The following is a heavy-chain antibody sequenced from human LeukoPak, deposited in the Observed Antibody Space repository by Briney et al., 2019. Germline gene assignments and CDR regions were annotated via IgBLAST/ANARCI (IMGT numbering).Heavy chain of an antibody. CDR1: GYTFTSYF. V-gene: IGHV1-46*01. D-gene: IGHD2-21*02. CDR3: ARELSGGDWNY. CDR2: IKPSGGST. Sequence: ASVKVSCKASGYTFTSYFMHWVRPAPGQGLEWMGIIKPSGGSTRSAPKFQGRVTMTWDTSTSTVYMELSSLRSEDTAVYYCARELSGGDWNYWGQGTLVTVSS. J-gene: IGHJ4*02.